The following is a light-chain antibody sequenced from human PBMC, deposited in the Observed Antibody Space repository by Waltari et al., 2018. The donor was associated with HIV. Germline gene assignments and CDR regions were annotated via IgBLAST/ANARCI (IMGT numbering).Light chain of an antibody. V-gene: IGLV2-14*01. CDR1: SRDVGGYNY. CDR2: EVS. CDR3: SSYTSSSTWV. Sequence: QSALTQPASVSGSPGQSLTISCTGTSRDVGGYNYVSWYQQYPDQAPKLMIYEVSNRPSGASNRFSGSKSGNTASLTISGLQAEDEADYYCSSYTSSSTWVFGGGTKLTVL. J-gene: IGLJ3*02.